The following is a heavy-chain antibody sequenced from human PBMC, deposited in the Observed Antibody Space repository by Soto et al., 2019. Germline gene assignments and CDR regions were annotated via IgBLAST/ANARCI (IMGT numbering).Heavy chain of an antibody. CDR3: ASAGPIYYGMDV. CDR2: ISGSGGST. D-gene: IGHD6-13*01. V-gene: IGHV3-23*01. CDR1: GFTFSSYA. Sequence: EVQMLESGGGLVQPGGSLRLSCADSGFTFSSYAMSWVRQAPGKGLEWVSAISGSGGSTYYADSVKGRFTISRDNSKNTLYLQMNSLRAEDTAVYYCASAGPIYYGMDVWGQGNTVTVSS. J-gene: IGHJ6*02.